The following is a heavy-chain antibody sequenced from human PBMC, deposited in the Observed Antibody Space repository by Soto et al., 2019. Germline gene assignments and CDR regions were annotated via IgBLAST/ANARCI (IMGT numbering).Heavy chain of an antibody. D-gene: IGHD5-18*01. V-gene: IGHV4-39*01. CDR3: TRHGYYPYPYFDY. J-gene: IGHJ4*02. CDR2: IYYSGST. Sequence: QLQLLESGPGLVKPSETLSLTCTVSGGSISSSTYSWGWIRQPPGKGLEWIGTIYYSGSTYYNPSLNSRVTMSVDTSKNQFSLKVNSVTAADTAVYYCTRHGYYPYPYFDYWGQGTLVTVSS. CDR1: GGSISSSTYS.